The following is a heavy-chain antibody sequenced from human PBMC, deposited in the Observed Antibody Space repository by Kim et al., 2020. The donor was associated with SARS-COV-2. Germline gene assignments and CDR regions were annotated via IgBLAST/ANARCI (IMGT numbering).Heavy chain of an antibody. Sequence: ASVKVSCKASGYTFTSYPMHWVRQAPGQRLEWMGWINAGNAYTKYTQKFQDRVTITSDTSASTAYMELSGLRSEDTAVYYCARELWFGAQYDYWGQGTLVTVSS. CDR3: ARELWFGAQYDY. J-gene: IGHJ4*02. CDR2: INAGNAYT. CDR1: GYTFTSYP. D-gene: IGHD3-10*01. V-gene: IGHV1-3*01.